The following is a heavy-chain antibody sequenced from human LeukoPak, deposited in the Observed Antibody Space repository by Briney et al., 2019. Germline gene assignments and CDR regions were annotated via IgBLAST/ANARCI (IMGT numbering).Heavy chain of an antibody. CDR3: TRDTDYGSATNYFDY. Sequence: PRGSLRLSCADPVFTFADYAMHWVRQSPGQGLCWVSLISWEGDTTYYADSVRGRFTISRDNSKNSLYLQMNSLRTEDTAFYYCTRDTDYGSATNYFDYWGQGTLVSVSS. J-gene: IGHJ4*02. CDR2: ISWEGDTT. V-gene: IGHV3-43*01. D-gene: IGHD3-10*01. CDR1: VFTFADYA.